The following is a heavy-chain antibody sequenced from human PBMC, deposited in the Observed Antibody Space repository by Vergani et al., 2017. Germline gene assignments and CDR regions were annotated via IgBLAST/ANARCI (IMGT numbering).Heavy chain of an antibody. CDR3: ARGNPYVDFDI. Sequence: QVQLQESGPGLVKPSQTLSLTCTVSGGSFNSGSYYWSWLRRPAGKRLEWIGRIHTNGVIHYNPSLNSRTTISVDTSRNHISLKLTSVTATDTAIYFCARGNPYVDFDIWGQGTMITVSS. D-gene: IGHD3-16*01. CDR2: IHTNGVI. V-gene: IGHV4-61*02. CDR1: GGSFNSGSYY. J-gene: IGHJ3*02.